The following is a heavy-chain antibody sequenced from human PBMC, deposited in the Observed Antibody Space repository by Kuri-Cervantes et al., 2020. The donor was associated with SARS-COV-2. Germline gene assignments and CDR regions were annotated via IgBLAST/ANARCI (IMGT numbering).Heavy chain of an antibody. CDR2: INPNSGGT. D-gene: IGHD2-8*02. CDR1: GYTFTSYY. CDR3: AKDRDIVLVGDAFDI. J-gene: IGHJ3*02. Sequence: ASVKVSCKASGYTFTSYYMHWVRQAPGQGLEWMGWINPNSGGTNYAQKFQGWVTMTRDTSISTAYMELSRLRSDDTAVYYCAKDRDIVLVGDAFDIWGQGTMVTVSS. V-gene: IGHV1-2*04.